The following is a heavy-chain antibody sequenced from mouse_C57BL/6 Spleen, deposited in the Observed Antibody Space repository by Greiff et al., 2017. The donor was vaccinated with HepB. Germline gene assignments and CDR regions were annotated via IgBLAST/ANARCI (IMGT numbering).Heavy chain of an antibody. J-gene: IGHJ2*01. CDR1: GYTFTDYY. CDR2: INPYNGGT. D-gene: IGHD1-1*01. Sequence: EVKLQESGPVLVKPGASVKMSCKASGYTFTDYYMNWVKQSHGKSLEWIGVINPYNGGTSYNQKFKGKATLTVDKSSSTAYMELNSLTSEDSAVYYCARDYYGSAYWGQGTTLTVSS. CDR3: ARDYYGSAY. V-gene: IGHV1-19*01.